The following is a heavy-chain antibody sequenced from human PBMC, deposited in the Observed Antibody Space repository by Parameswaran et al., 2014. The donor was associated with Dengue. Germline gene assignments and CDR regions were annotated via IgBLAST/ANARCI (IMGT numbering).Heavy chain of an antibody. Sequence: ASETLSLTCSVSGGSISSGSYYWTWIRQHPGKGLEWIGYIYYSGGTYYNPSLKSRLTISIDTSKNHFSLNLSSVTAADTAVYYCARGWGSENLGVWGQGTTVTVSS. CDR3: ARGWGSENLGV. V-gene: IGHV4-31*03. CDR2: IYYSGGT. CDR1: GGSISSGSYY. J-gene: IGHJ6*02. D-gene: IGHD6-25*01.